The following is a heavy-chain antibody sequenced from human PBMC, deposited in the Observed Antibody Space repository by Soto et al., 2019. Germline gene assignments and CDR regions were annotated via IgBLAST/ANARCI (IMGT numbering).Heavy chain of an antibody. D-gene: IGHD2-21*02. J-gene: IGHJ4*02. CDR3: ATDPVAVTGSFIGS. Sequence: PGGSLRRSSAAPGFTLSANAIHWVRQAPGKGLEWLSVISYDGRETHYADSVEGRFIISRDSSKKTAYLQMNSLRGDDTAVYFCATDPVAVTGSFIGSWGQGTLVTVS. CDR2: ISYDGRET. CDR1: GFTLSANA. V-gene: IGHV3-30-3*01.